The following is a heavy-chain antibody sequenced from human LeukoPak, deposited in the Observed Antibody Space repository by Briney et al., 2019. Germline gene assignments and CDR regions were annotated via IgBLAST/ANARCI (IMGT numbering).Heavy chain of an antibody. CDR2: ISYVGQT. Sequence: SETLSLTCTVSGGSIDNSNGYFWVWLRQPPGKGLEWIGSISYVGQTFYNSSLESRVTLSVDKSRNQFSLRLWSVTAADTAVFYCARLVYSDPNYFDYWGQGSLVTVSS. CDR3: ARLVYSDPNYFDY. CDR1: GGSIDNSNGYF. D-gene: IGHD1-26*01. J-gene: IGHJ4*02. V-gene: IGHV4-39*01.